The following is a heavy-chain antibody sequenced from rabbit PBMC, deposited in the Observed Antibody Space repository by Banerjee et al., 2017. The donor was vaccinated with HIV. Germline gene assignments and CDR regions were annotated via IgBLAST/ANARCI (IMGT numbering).Heavy chain of an antibody. V-gene: IGHV1S47*01. CDR3: ARDLDGVIGWNFGW. Sequence: QEQLVESGGGLVQPEGSLTLTCKASGFDFSSNAMCWVRQAPGKGPEWIACIYDGDDNTYYASWVNGRFTISRSTSLNTVTLQMTSLTAADTATYFCARDLDGVIGWNFGWWGPGTLVTVS. D-gene: IGHD1-1*01. CDR1: GFDFSSNA. J-gene: IGHJ4*01. CDR2: IYDGDDNT.